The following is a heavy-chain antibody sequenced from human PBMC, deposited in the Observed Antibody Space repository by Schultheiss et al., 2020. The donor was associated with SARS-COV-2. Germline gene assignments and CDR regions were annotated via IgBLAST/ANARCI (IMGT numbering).Heavy chain of an antibody. D-gene: IGHD3-22*01. Sequence: SETLSLTCTVSGGSISSYYWNWIRQPPGKGLEWIGYIYYSGSTNYNPSLKSRVTISVDTSKNQFSLKLSSVTAADTAVYYCARELYYYDSSGYHRRFDPWGQGTLVTVSS. CDR2: IYYSGST. V-gene: IGHV4-59*01. CDR3: ARELYYYDSSGYHRRFDP. CDR1: GGSISSYY. J-gene: IGHJ5*02.